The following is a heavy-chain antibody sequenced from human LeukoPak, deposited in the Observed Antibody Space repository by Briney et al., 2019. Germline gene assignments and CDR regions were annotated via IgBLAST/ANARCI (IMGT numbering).Heavy chain of an antibody. V-gene: IGHV1-3*01. J-gene: IGHJ4*02. D-gene: IGHD6-13*01. Sequence: ASVKVSCKASGYSFTDYAMHWVRQAPGQRLEWMGWINAANGSTKYSQKFQARVTITRDTSASTAYMELSSLRSEDTAVYYCARDPIGSRWPYYFDYWGQGTLVTVSS. CDR3: ARDPIGSRWPYYFDY. CDR2: INAANGST. CDR1: GYSFTDYA.